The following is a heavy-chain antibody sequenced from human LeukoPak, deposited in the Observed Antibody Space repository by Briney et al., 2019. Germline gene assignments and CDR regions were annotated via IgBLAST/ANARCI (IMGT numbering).Heavy chain of an antibody. V-gene: IGHV3-23*01. CDR3: AKKASSWSPRFDP. D-gene: IGHD6-13*01. J-gene: IGHJ5*02. CDR1: GFTFSSYA. Sequence: GGSLRLSCAASGFTFSSYAMGWVRQAPGKGLEWVSIISGSGGSTYYADSVRGRFSISRDNSENILYLQLNSLRAEDTAVYHCAKKASSWSPRFDPWGQGTLVTVSS. CDR2: ISGSGGST.